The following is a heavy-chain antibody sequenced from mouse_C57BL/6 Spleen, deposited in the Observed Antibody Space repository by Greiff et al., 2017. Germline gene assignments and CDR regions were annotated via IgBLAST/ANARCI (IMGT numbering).Heavy chain of an antibody. J-gene: IGHJ4*01. CDR2: ISDGGSYT. D-gene: IGHD1-1*01. Sequence: EVQGVESGGGLVKPGGSLKLSCAASGFTFSSYAMSWVRQTPEKRLEWVATISDGGSYTYYPDNVKGRFTISRDNAKNNLYLQMSHLKSEDTAMYYWAREVLVLDYYGSSPGAMDYWGQGTSVTVSS. CDR1: GFTFSSYA. CDR3: AREVLVLDYYGSSPGAMDY. V-gene: IGHV5-4*01.